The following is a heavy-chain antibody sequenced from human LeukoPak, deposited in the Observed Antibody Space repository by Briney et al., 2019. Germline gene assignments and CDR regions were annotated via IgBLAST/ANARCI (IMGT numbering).Heavy chain of an antibody. V-gene: IGHV3-9*01. Sequence: SLRLSCAASGFTFDDYAMHWVRQAPGKGLEWVSGISWNSGSIGYADSVKGRFTIFRDNAKNSLYLQMNSLRAEDTALYYCAKAKGAVADKDAFDIWGQGTMVTVSS. CDR3: AKAKGAVADKDAFDI. D-gene: IGHD6-19*01. CDR1: GFTFDDYA. J-gene: IGHJ3*02. CDR2: ISWNSGSI.